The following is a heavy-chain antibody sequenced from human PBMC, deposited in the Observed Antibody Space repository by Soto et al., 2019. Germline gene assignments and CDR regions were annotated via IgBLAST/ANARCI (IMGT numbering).Heavy chain of an antibody. CDR3: AREASAVHALDY. CDR1: GYTFTAYS. D-gene: IGHD6-19*01. J-gene: IGHJ4*02. Sequence: ASVKVSCKASGYTFTAYSMHWVRQPPGQGLEWIGWFNPNSGDTVYAEKFQGRVTLTRDTSISTAYMELSSLRSDDTALYYCAREASAVHALDYWGQGTLVTVSS. V-gene: IGHV1-2*02. CDR2: FNPNSGDT.